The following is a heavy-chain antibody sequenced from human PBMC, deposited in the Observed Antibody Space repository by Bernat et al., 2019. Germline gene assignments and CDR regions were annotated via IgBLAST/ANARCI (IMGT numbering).Heavy chain of an antibody. D-gene: IGHD6-13*01. CDR1: GYSFTSYW. Sequence: EVQLVQSGSEVKKPGGSLKISCKGSGYSFTSYWIGWVRQMPGKGLEWMGIIYPGDSDTRYSPSFQGQVTISADKSTSNNYMKWGSLKASDTGMYYCARGVSGSWPRIDYWGQGTLVTVSS. J-gene: IGHJ4*02. CDR3: ARGVSGSWPRIDY. V-gene: IGHV5-51*01. CDR2: IYPGDSDT.